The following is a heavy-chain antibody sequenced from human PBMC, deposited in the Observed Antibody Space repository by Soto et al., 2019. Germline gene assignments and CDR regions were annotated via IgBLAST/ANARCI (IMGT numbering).Heavy chain of an antibody. V-gene: IGHV4-39*01. D-gene: IGHD2-15*01. CDR3: ARHLTYCSAGSCYSDFPYYGMDV. CDR2: IFYSGST. Sequence: SETLSLTCTVSGGSISSSSYYWGWIRQPPGKGLEWIGSIFYSGSTYYNPSLKSRVTISVDTSKNQFSVKLSSVTAADTAVYYCARHLTYCSAGSCYSDFPYYGMDVWGQGTTVTVSS. J-gene: IGHJ6*02. CDR1: GGSISSSSYY.